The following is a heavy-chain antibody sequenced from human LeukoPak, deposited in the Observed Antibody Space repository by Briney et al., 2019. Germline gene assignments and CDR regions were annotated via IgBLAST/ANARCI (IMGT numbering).Heavy chain of an antibody. D-gene: IGHD5-12*01. CDR1: GYTLTELS. J-gene: IGHJ4*02. Sequence: ASVKVSCKVSGYTLTELSMHWVRQAPGQGLEWMGIINPSGGSTSYAQKFQGRVTMTRDTSTSTVYMELSSLRSEDTAVYYCASGYEFLDYWGQGTLVTVSS. CDR2: INPSGGST. V-gene: IGHV1-46*01. CDR3: ASGYEFLDY.